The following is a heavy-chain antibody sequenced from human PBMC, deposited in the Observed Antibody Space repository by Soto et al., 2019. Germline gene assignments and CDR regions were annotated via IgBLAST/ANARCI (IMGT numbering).Heavy chain of an antibody. CDR1: GFTFSSYA. D-gene: IGHD3-10*01. J-gene: IGHJ1*01. V-gene: IGHV3-23*01. Sequence: GGSLRLSCAASGFTFSSYAMSWVRQAPGKGLEWVSSISGSGGSTYYADSVKGRFTISRDNSKNTLYLQMNSLRAEDTAVYYCANRIDWGPPVRYFQHWGQGTLVTVSS. CDR2: ISGSGGST. CDR3: ANRIDWGPPVRYFQH.